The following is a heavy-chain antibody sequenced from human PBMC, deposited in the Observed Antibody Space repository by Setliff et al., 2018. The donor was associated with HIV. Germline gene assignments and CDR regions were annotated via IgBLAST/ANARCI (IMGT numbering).Heavy chain of an antibody. CDR3: ARGGALLGYYYGSGSYPPDAFDI. CDR2: INAGNGNT. Sequence: GASVKVSCKASGYTFTSYAMHWVRQAPGQRLEWMGWINAGNGNTKYSQKFQGRVTITRDTSASTAYMELSSLRSEDTAVYYCARGGALLGYYYGSGSYPPDAFDIWGLGTMVTVSS. V-gene: IGHV1-3*01. CDR1: GYTFTSYA. D-gene: IGHD3-10*01. J-gene: IGHJ3*02.